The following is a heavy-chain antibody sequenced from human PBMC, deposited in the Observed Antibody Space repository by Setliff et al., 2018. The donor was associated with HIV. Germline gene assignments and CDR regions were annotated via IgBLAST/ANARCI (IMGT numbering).Heavy chain of an antibody. Sequence: ASVKVSCKASGYTFSRYGISWVRQAPGQGLEWMGWISAYNGNTIYAQKVQGRVTMTTDTSTSTAYMELRSLRSDDTAVYYCARSGPQTTWYFDRSGYSHNYWGQGTLVTVSS. J-gene: IGHJ4*02. V-gene: IGHV1-18*01. CDR2: ISAYNGNT. D-gene: IGHD3-22*01. CDR1: GYTFSRYG. CDR3: ARSGPQTTWYFDRSGYSHNY.